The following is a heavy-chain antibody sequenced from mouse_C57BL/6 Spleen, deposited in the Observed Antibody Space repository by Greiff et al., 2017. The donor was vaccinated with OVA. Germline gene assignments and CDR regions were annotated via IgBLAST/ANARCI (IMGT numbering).Heavy chain of an antibody. Sequence: EVQLVESEGGLVQPGSSMKLSCTASGFTFSDYYMAWVRQVPEKGLEWVANINYDGSSTYYLDSLKSRFIISRDNAKNILYLQMSSLKSEDTATYYCARVLDSYAMDYWGQGTSVTVSS. V-gene: IGHV5-16*01. CDR1: GFTFSDYY. CDR3: ARVLDSYAMDY. CDR2: INYDGSST. J-gene: IGHJ4*01.